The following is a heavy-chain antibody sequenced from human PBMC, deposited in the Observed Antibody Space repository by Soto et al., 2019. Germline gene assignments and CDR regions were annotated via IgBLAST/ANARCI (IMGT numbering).Heavy chain of an antibody. D-gene: IGHD3-3*01. Sequence: ASVKVSCKASGYTFTSYGISWVRQAPGQGLEWMGWISAYNGNTNYAQKLQGRVTMTTDTSTSTAYMELRSLSSDDTAVYYCARDTPSIRFLEWLSPARDAFDIWGQGTMVTVSS. CDR2: ISAYNGNT. V-gene: IGHV1-18*01. CDR1: GYTFTSYG. CDR3: ARDTPSIRFLEWLSPARDAFDI. J-gene: IGHJ3*02.